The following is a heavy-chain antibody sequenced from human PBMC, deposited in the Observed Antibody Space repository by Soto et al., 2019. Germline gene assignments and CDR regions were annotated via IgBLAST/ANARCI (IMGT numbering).Heavy chain of an antibody. J-gene: IGHJ6*02. V-gene: IGHV1-69*13. Sequence: VASVKVSCKASGGTFSSYAISWVRQAPGQGLEWMGGIIPIFGTANYAQKFQGRVTITADESTSTAYMELSSLRSEDTAVYYCARDTSVTTVTIDYYYYYGMDVWGQGTTVTVSS. CDR3: ARDTSVTTVTIDYYYYYGMDV. CDR1: GGTFSSYA. D-gene: IGHD4-17*01. CDR2: IIPIFGTA.